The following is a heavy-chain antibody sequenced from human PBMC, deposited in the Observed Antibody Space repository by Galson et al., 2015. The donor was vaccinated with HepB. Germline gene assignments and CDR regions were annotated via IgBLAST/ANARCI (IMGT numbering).Heavy chain of an antibody. J-gene: IGHJ4*02. CDR3: ARDWGVVVTANYYFDY. CDR1: GFTFSSYA. D-gene: IGHD2-21*02. Sequence: SLRLSCAASGFTFSSYAMHWVRQAPGKGLEWVAVISYDGSNKYYADSVKGRLTISRDNSKNTLYLQMNSLRAEDTAVYYCARDWGVVVTANYYFDYWGQGTLVTVSS. CDR2: ISYDGSNK. V-gene: IGHV3-30*04.